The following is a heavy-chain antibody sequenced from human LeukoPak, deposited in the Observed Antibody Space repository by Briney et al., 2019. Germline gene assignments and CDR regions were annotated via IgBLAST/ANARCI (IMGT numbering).Heavy chain of an antibody. J-gene: IGHJ4*02. CDR3: AKAEGWAAAGSSLDY. CDR1: GSTFDDYA. V-gene: IGHV3-43*02. D-gene: IGHD6-13*01. CDR2: ISGDGGST. Sequence: GGSLRLSCAASGSTFDDYAMHWVRQAPGKGLEWVSLISGDGGSTYYADSVKGRFTISRDNSKNSLYLQMNSLRTEDTALYYCAKAEGWAAAGSSLDYWGQGTLVTVSS.